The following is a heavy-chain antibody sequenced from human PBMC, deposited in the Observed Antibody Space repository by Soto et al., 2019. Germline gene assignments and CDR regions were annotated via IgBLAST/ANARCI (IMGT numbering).Heavy chain of an antibody. V-gene: IGHV1-2*02. J-gene: IGHJ4*02. D-gene: IGHD2-8*01. CDR3: AREGGDIVQMVYALPWY. Sequence: ASVKVSCKASGYTFTDYYMHWVRQAPGQGLEWMGWINPNSDATSYAQRFQGRVTMTRDTSISTAYMELSRLTSDDTAVYYCAREGGDIVQMVYALPWYWGQGTLVTVSS. CDR2: INPNSDAT. CDR1: GYTFTDYY.